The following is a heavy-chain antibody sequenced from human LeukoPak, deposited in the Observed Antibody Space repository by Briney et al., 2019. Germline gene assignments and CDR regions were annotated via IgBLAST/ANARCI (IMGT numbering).Heavy chain of an antibody. Sequence: SETLSLTCAVYGGSFSGYYWSWIRQPPGKGLEWIGEINHSGSTNYNPSLKSRVTISVDTSKNQFSLKLSSVTAADTAVYYCARRRAYYYARRESRNAFDIWGQGTMVTVSS. D-gene: IGHD3-10*02. CDR1: GGSFSGYY. CDR2: INHSGST. CDR3: ARRRAYYYARRESRNAFDI. J-gene: IGHJ3*02. V-gene: IGHV4-34*01.